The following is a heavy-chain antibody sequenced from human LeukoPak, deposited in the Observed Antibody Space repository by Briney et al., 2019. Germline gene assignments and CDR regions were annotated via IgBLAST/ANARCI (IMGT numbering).Heavy chain of an antibody. V-gene: IGHV1-69*05. Sequence: ASVKVSCKASGGTFSSYAISWVRQAPGQGLEWMGGIIPIFGTANYAQKFQGRVTITTDESTSTAYMELSSLRSEDTAVYYCARDPPRGRLEFDPWGQGTLVTVSS. D-gene: IGHD6-25*01. J-gene: IGHJ5*02. CDR2: IIPIFGTA. CDR3: ARDPPRGRLEFDP. CDR1: GGTFSSYA.